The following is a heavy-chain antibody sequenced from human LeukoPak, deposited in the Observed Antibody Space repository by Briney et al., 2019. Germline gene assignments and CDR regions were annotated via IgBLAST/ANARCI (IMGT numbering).Heavy chain of an antibody. J-gene: IGHJ4*02. CDR2: IIPILGTA. V-gene: IGHV1-69*08. D-gene: IGHD6-13*01. Sequence: SVKVSCKASGGTFSSYTISWVRQAPGQGLEWVGRIIPILGTANYAQKFQGRVTTTADKSTSTAYMELSSLRSEDTAVYYCARDRNIAAAGTGYWGQGTLVTVSS. CDR1: GGTFSSYT. CDR3: ARDRNIAAAGTGY.